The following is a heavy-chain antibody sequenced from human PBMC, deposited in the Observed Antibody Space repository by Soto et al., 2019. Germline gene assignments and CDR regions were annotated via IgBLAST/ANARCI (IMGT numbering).Heavy chain of an antibody. CDR2: IKQDESEK. D-gene: IGHD3-16*01. J-gene: IGHJ4*02. Sequence: EVQLVESGGGLVQPGGSLRISCKGSGFSFSSYWMSWVRQAPGKGLEWVAGIKQDESEKYYVDSVKGRFTISRDNVDDSVFLHMNSLSAEDTAVYFCVRDVGFDYVNWGQGTLVTVSS. V-gene: IGHV3-7*01. CDR3: VRDVGFDYVN. CDR1: GFSFSSYW.